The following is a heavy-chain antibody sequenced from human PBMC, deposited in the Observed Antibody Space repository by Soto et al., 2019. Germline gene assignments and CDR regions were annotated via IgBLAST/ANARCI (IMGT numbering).Heavy chain of an antibody. D-gene: IGHD2-8*01. CDR1: ASTFTSYH. Sequence: QAQLEQSGPEVKRPGASLKVSCKASASTFTSYHISWVRQAPGQGLEWIGWINAFDDDTNNSQKFQDRVTMTANRSTDTAYLDLRSLGADDTAIYYCARNLYGRAFDIWGQGTMVTVSS. J-gene: IGHJ3*02. CDR3: ARNLYGRAFDI. V-gene: IGHV1-18*04. CDR2: INAFDDDT.